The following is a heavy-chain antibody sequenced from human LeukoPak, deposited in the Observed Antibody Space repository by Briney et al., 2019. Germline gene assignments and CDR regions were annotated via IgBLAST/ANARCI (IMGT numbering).Heavy chain of an antibody. V-gene: IGHV1-69*06. D-gene: IGHD1-14*01. CDR1: GGTFSSYA. Sequence: SVKVSCKASGGTFSSYAISWVRQAPGQGLEWMGGIIPIFGTANYAQKFQGRVTITADKSTSTAYMELSSLRPEDTAVYYCARETESRPSLDAFDIWGQGTMVTVSS. CDR3: ARETESRPSLDAFDI. CDR2: IIPIFGTA. J-gene: IGHJ3*02.